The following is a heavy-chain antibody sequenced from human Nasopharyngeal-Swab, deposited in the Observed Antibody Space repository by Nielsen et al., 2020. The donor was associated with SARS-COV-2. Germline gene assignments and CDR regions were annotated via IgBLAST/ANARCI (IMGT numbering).Heavy chain of an antibody. CDR2: IYYSGST. J-gene: IGHJ4*02. CDR1: GGSLSSYY. CDR3: ARDQGYSYGYSLFLDY. Sequence: SETLSLTCTVSGGSLSSYYWSWIRQPPGKGLEWIGYIYYSGSTNYNPSLKSRVTISVDTSKNQFSLKLSSVTAADTAVYYCARDQGYSYGYSLFLDYWGQGTLVTVSS. D-gene: IGHD5-18*01. V-gene: IGHV4-59*01.